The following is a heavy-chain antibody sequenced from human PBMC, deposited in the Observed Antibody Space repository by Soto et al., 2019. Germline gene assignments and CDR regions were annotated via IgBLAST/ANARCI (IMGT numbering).Heavy chain of an antibody. CDR3: ARDHKSDDWNDGMHDAFDI. D-gene: IGHD1-1*01. Sequence: ASVKVSCKASGYTSTGYYMHWVRQAPGQGLEWMGWINPNSGGTNYAQKFQGWVTMTRDTSISTAYMELSRLRSDDTAVYYCARDHKSDDWNDGMHDAFDIWGQGTMVTVSS. CDR2: INPNSGGT. J-gene: IGHJ3*02. CDR1: GYTSTGYY. V-gene: IGHV1-2*04.